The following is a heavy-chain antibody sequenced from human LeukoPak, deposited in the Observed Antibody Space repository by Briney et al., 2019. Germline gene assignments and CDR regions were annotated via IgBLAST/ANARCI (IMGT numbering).Heavy chain of an antibody. CDR3: AREVPRHDY. J-gene: IGHJ4*02. Sequence: GASVKVSCKASGYTFTSYAMHWVRQAPGQRLEWMGWIITDTGNPTYAQGFTGRFVFSLDTSVSTAYLQISSLKAEDTAVYFCAREVPRHDYWGQGTLVTVSS. CDR1: GYTFTSYA. CDR2: IITDTGNP. V-gene: IGHV7-4-1*02.